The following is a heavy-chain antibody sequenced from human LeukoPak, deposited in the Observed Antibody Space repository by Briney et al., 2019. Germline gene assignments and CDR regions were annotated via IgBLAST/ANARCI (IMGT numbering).Heavy chain of an antibody. CDR3: ARPPTQYYYDSSGYGSGAFDI. V-gene: IGHV4-39*07. J-gene: IGHJ3*02. CDR1: GGSISSGDYY. D-gene: IGHD3-22*01. CDR2: IYHSGST. Sequence: PSETLSLTCTVSGGSISSGDYYWSWIRQPPGKGREWIGSIYHSGSTYYNPSLKSRVTISVDTSKNQFSLKLSSVTAADTAVYYCARPPTQYYYDSSGYGSGAFDIWGQGTMVTVSS.